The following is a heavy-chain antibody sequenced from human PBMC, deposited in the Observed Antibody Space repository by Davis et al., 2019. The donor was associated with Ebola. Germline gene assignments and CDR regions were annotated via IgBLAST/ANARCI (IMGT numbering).Heavy chain of an antibody. Sequence: SETLSLTCTVSGDSIISANYYWGWIRQPPGKGLEWIGSVYSRGATSNNPSLRSRATVSVDTSKNQFSLKLSSVTAADTGVYYCAMPNGEFLAGAFDVWGQGIMVTVSP. CDR3: AMPNGEFLAGAFDV. D-gene: IGHD2-8*01. V-gene: IGHV4-39*01. J-gene: IGHJ3*01. CDR1: GDSIISANYY. CDR2: VYSRGAT.